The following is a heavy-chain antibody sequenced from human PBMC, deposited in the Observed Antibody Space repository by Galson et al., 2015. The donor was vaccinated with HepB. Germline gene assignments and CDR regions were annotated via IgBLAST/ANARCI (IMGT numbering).Heavy chain of an antibody. CDR3: ASQYCSSTSCFPPYYYYYMDV. V-gene: IGHV1-69*13. J-gene: IGHJ6*03. D-gene: IGHD2-2*01. CDR1: GGTFSSYA. Sequence: SVKVSCKASGGTFSSYAISWVRQAPGQGLEWMGGIIPIFGTANYAQKFQGRVTITADESTSTAYMELSSLRSEDTAVYYCASQYCSSTSCFPPYYYYYMDVWGKGTTVTVSS. CDR2: IIPIFGTA.